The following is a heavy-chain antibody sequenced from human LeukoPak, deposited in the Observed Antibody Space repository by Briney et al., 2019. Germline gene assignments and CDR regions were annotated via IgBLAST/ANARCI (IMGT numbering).Heavy chain of an antibody. CDR2: IYYSGST. CDR1: GGSISSYY. V-gene: IGHV4-59*01. J-gene: IGHJ4*02. Sequence: PSETLSLTCTVSGGSISSYYWRWIRQPQGKGLEWIGYIYYSGSTNYNPSLKSRVTISVDTSKNQFSLKLSSVTAADTAVYYCARGLTVTTRGMDYWGQGTLVTVSS. CDR3: ARGLTVTTRGMDY. D-gene: IGHD4-17*01.